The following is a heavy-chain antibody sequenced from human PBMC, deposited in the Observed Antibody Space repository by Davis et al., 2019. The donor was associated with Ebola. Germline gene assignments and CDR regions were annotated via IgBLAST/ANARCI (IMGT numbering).Heavy chain of an antibody. J-gene: IGHJ4*02. V-gene: IGHV4-59*08. Sequence: SETLSLTCTVSGGSISSYYWSWIRQPPGKGLEWIGYIYYSGSTNYNPSLKCRVTISVDTSKNQFSLKLSSVTAADTAVYYCARRQLVSRRGYFDYWGQGTLVTVSS. CDR3: ARRQLVSRRGYFDY. CDR1: GGSISSYY. D-gene: IGHD6-6*01. CDR2: IYYSGST.